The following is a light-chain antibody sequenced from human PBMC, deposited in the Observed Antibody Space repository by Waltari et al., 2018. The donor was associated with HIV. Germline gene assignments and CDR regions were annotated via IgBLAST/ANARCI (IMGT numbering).Light chain of an antibody. V-gene: IGKV3-15*01. CDR2: RAS. J-gene: IGKJ2*01. Sequence: EIVMTPSPATLSVSPGERATLSCRASQSVSSNFAWYQQKPGQAPRLLIYRASTRATGIPARFSGSGSGTEFTLTISSLQSEDFAVYYCQQYNNWPYTFGPGTKLEI. CDR3: QQYNNWPYT. CDR1: QSVSSN.